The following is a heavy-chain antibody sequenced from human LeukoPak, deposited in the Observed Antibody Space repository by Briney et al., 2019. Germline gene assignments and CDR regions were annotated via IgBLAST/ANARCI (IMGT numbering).Heavy chain of an antibody. CDR1: GFTFSSYR. CDR3: ARVERTRVTMIVVVRPGAFDI. CDR2: ISSSSSYI. J-gene: IGHJ3*02. V-gene: IGHV3-21*01. Sequence: GGSLRLSCAASGFTFSSYRMNWVRQAPGKGLEWVSSISSSSSYIYYAASVKGRFTISRDNAKNSLYLQMNSLRAEDTAVYYCARVERTRVTMIVVVRPGAFDIWGQGTMVTVSS. D-gene: IGHD3-22*01.